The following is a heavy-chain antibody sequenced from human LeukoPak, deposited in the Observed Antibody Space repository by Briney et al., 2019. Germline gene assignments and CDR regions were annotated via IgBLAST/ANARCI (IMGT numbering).Heavy chain of an antibody. CDR3: AKSTTTVTPYYFDY. CDR1: GFTFSSYA. D-gene: IGHD4-17*01. Sequence: GGSLRLSCAASGFTFSSYAMSWVRQAPGKGLEWVSALGGSGRRIYYADSVKGRFTISRDNSKNTLYLQMNSLRAEDTAVYYCAKSTTTVTPYYFDYWGQGNLVTVSS. V-gene: IGHV3-23*01. J-gene: IGHJ4*02. CDR2: LGGSGRRI.